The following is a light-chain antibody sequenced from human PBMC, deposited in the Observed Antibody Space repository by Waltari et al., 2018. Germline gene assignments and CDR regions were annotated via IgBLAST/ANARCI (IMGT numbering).Light chain of an antibody. V-gene: IGKV3-20*01. J-gene: IGKJ2*01. CDR2: AAS. Sequence: EIVLTQSPGTLSLSPGERATLSCRASQSVSSDYLAWYQQKPGQAPRLLISAASSRATGIPDRFSGSGSGTHFTLTIGRLEPEDFAVYYCQQYSSSLYTFGQGTKVEI. CDR3: QQYSSSLYT. CDR1: QSVSSDY.